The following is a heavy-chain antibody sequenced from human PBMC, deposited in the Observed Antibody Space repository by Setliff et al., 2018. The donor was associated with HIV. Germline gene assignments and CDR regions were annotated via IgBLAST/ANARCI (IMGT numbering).Heavy chain of an antibody. CDR3: ARDEPGWYALSGGRYFDS. Sequence: SETLSLTCSVSGGSISNFYWSWIRQPPGKGLEWVGHIYSTGDTNYNPSLKSRVTLSADTSKNQLSLSLTSVTAADTAVYYCARDEPGWYALSGGRYFDSWGQGTLVTVSS. J-gene: IGHJ4*02. CDR2: IYSTGDT. V-gene: IGHV4-4*07. D-gene: IGHD6-19*01. CDR1: GGSISNFY.